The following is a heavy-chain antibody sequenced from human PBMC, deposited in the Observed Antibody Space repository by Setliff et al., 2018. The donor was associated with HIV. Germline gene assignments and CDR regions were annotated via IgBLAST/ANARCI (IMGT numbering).Heavy chain of an antibody. CDR3: ARSLVPSGYYYGRHAFDI. J-gene: IGHJ3*02. CDR1: GASIRGHY. D-gene: IGHD3-22*01. CDR2: IYYSGNT. Sequence: PSETLSLNCSVSGASIRGHYWSWIRQSPGKGLGWIGNIYYSGNTNYNPSFKSRVTIPVDTSKNQFSLRVNSVTAADTAVYYCARSLVPSGYYYGRHAFDIWGQGTKVTVSS. V-gene: IGHV4-59*08.